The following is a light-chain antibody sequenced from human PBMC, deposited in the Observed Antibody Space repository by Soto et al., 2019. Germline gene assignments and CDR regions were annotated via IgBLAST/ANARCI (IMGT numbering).Light chain of an antibody. V-gene: IGKV3-11*01. CDR2: EIS. J-gene: IGKJ4*01. CDR1: QSVNSD. Sequence: EIVLTQSPATLSLSPGERATLSCRASQSVNSDLAWFQQKPGQAPRLLIYEISNRATGIPARFSGSGSGTDFTLTISSLEPEDFAFYYCLQRSNWPPLLSFGGGTRWIS. CDR3: LQRSNWPPLLS.